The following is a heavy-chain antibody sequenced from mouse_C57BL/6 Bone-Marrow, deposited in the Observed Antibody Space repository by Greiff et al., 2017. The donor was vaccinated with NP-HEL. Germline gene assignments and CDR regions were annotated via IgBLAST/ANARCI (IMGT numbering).Heavy chain of an antibody. CDR3: ASCAKDFDY. Sequence: QVQLQQPGAELVMPGASVKLSCKASGYTFTSYWMHWVKQRPGQGLEWIGEIDPSDSYTNYNQKFKGKSTLTVDKSSSTAYMQLSSLTSEDSAVYYCASCAKDFDYWGQGTTLTVSS. CDR2: IDPSDSYT. J-gene: IGHJ2*01. CDR1: GYTFTSYW. V-gene: IGHV1-69*01.